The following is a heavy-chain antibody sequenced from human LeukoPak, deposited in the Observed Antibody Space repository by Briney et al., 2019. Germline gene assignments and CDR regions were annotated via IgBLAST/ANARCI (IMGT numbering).Heavy chain of an antibody. CDR1: KFIFSNYW. D-gene: IGHD2-15*01. J-gene: IGHJ4*02. CDR3: AREDGYCSGGNCYSYFDS. V-gene: IGHV3-7*01. CDR2: IKKTGSET. Sequence: PGGSLRLSCAASKFIFSNYWMSWVRQAPGKRREWVAYIKKTGSETYYVDSVKGRFTITRDNARNSLFLQMNSLRAEDTAVYYCAREDGYCSGGNCYSYFDSWGQGALVTVSS.